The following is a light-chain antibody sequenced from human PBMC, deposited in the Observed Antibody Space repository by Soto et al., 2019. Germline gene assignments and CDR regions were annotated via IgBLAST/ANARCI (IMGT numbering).Light chain of an antibody. CDR2: LGS. Sequence: EIVMTQSPPSLTVTPGEPASISCSASQRLLHSNGNTFLDWYLQKPGQSPQLLIYLGSNRATGVPDRVSGSEAGTDFTLKISRVEAEDVGVYYCMQALQTPYTFGQGPKLEIK. V-gene: IGKV2-28*01. CDR3: MQALQTPYT. J-gene: IGKJ2*01. CDR1: QRLLHSNGNTF.